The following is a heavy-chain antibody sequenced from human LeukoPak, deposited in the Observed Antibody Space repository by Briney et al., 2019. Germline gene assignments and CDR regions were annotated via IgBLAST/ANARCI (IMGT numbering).Heavy chain of an antibody. Sequence: GGSLRLSCAASGFTFSSYGMSWVRQAPGKGLEWVSAISGSGGSTYYADSVKGRFTISRDNSKNTLYLQMNSLRAEDTAVYYCAKDPGGSDFYYYYYYMDVWGKGTTVTISS. J-gene: IGHJ6*03. CDR3: AKDPGGSDFYYYYYYMDV. V-gene: IGHV3-23*01. CDR2: ISGSGGST. D-gene: IGHD1-26*01. CDR1: GFTFSSYG.